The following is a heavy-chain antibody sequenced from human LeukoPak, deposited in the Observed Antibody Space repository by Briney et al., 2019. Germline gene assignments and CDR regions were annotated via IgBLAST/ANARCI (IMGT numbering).Heavy chain of an antibody. CDR3: AKDFGGYDMNWFDP. CDR2: ISGSGGST. V-gene: IGHV3-23*01. CDR1: GFTFSSYA. Sequence: GGSLRLSCAASGFTFSSYAMSWVRHAPGKGLEWVSAISGSGGSTYYADSVKGRFTISRDNSKNTLYLQMNSLRAEDTAVYYCAKDFGGYDMNWFDPWGQGTLVTVSS. D-gene: IGHD5-12*01. J-gene: IGHJ5*02.